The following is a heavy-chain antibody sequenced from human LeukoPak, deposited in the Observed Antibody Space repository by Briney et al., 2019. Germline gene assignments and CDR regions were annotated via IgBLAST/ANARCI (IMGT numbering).Heavy chain of an antibody. CDR2: ISGSGGST. CDR3: ARVISGRIYFYYSMDV. Sequence: GGSLRLSCAASGFTFSSYAMSWVRQAPGKGLEWVSAISGSGGSTYYADSVKGRFTISRDNAGNALYLQMNSLIASDTAVYYCARVISGRIYFYYSMDVWGQGTMVTVSS. J-gene: IGHJ6*02. CDR1: GFTFSSYA. D-gene: IGHD1-26*01. V-gene: IGHV3-23*01.